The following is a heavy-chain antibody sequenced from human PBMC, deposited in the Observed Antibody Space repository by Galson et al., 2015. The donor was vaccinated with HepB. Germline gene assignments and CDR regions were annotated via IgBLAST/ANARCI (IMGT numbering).Heavy chain of an antibody. J-gene: IGHJ6*02. CDR1: GFTFSSYW. CDR2: ISGSGGST. Sequence: SLRLSCAASGFTFSSYWMSWVRQAPGKGLEWVSAISGSGGSTYYADSVKGRFTISRDNSKNTLYLQMNSLRAEDTAVYYCAKDLVRVAAAGYGMDVWGHGTTVTVSS. V-gene: IGHV3-23*01. D-gene: IGHD6-13*01. CDR3: AKDLVRVAAAGYGMDV.